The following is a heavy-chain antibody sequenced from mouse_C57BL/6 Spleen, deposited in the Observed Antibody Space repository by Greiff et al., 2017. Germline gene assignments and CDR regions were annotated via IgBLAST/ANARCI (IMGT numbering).Heavy chain of an antibody. D-gene: IGHD4-1*01. Sequence: EVQLQQSGAELVRPGASVKLSCTASGFNIKDDYMHWVKQRPEQGLEWIGWIDPENGDTEYASKFQGKATITADTSSNTDYLQLSSLTSEDTAVYYCTTPLNWDKQSYFDYWGQGTTLTVSS. J-gene: IGHJ2*01. V-gene: IGHV14-4*01. CDR2: IDPENGDT. CDR1: GFNIKDDY. CDR3: TTPLNWDKQSYFDY.